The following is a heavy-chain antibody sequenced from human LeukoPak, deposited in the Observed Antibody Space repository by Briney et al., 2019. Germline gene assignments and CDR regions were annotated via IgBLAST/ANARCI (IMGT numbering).Heavy chain of an antibody. CDR3: ARNLYSSSWYPPFSSRVGRAYGMDV. Sequence: QPGGSLRLSCAASGFTVSSSYMSWVRPAPGKGLEWVSVIYSVGSTYYADSVRGRFTLSRDNSKNTLYLQMNSLRAEDTAVYYCARNLYSSSWYPPFSSRVGRAYGMDVWGQGPTVTVSS. CDR2: IYSVGST. CDR1: GFTVSSSY. D-gene: IGHD6-13*01. J-gene: IGHJ6*02. V-gene: IGHV3-66*01.